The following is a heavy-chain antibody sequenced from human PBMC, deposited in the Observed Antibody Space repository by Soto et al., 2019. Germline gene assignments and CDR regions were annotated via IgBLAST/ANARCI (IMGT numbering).Heavy chain of an antibody. CDR1: GFTFSSYA. D-gene: IGHD3-22*01. V-gene: IGHV3-23*01. J-gene: IGHJ5*02. CDR3: AKDPFYGFDTSGYHWLDP. Sequence: HPGGSLRLSCAASGFTFSSYAMSWVRQAPGKGLEWVSAISGSAGSTYYAASVKGRFTISRDNSKNTLYLQMNSLRADDTALYYCAKDPFYGFDTSGYHWLDPWGQGTMVTVYS. CDR2: ISGSAGST.